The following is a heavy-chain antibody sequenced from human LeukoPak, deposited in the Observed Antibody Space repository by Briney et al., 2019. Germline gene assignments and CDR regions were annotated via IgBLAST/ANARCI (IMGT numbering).Heavy chain of an antibody. V-gene: IGHV3-23*01. D-gene: IGHD6-19*01. CDR1: AFTFSSYA. Sequence: PGGTLSRSAAASAFTFSSYAMSRLPPAPGQGREWVSTISGSGGSTCYADYVKGRFTISRDNSKNTLYLQMNSLRAEDTAVYYCAKGEVRYSSGWYVSWGQGTLLTVSS. CDR3: AKGEVRYSSGWYVS. CDR2: ISGSGGST. J-gene: IGHJ5*01.